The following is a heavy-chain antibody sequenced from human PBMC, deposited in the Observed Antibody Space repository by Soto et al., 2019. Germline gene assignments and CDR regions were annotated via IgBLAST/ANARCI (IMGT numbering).Heavy chain of an antibody. D-gene: IGHD2-8*01. CDR2: INGGDGNT. CDR3: ARDEVLVATDFDY. Sequence: ASVKVSCKASGYTFTSSAIHWVRQAPGQRLEWMGWINGGDGNTKYSQNFQGRVTIARDTSASTAYMELSRLRSEDTAVYYCARDEVLVATDFDYWGQGTLVTVSS. J-gene: IGHJ4*02. V-gene: IGHV1-3*01. CDR1: GYTFTSSA.